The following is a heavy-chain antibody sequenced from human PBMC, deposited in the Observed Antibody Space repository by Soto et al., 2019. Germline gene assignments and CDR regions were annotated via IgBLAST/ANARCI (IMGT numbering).Heavy chain of an antibody. CDR3: AKEGIAVAGEREFDY. CDR1: GFTFDDYA. D-gene: IGHD6-19*01. V-gene: IGHV3-9*01. J-gene: IGHJ4*02. Sequence: EVQLVESGGGLVQPGRSLRLSCAASGFTFDDYAMHWVRQAPGKGLEWVSGISWNSGRIDYADSVKGRFTISRDNAKNSLYLQMNYLRAEDTALYYCAKEGIAVAGEREFDYWGQGTLVTVSS. CDR2: ISWNSGRI.